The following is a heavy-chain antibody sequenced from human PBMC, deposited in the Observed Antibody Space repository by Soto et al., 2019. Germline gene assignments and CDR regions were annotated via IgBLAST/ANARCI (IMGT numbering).Heavy chain of an antibody. D-gene: IGHD3-10*01. J-gene: IGHJ4*02. CDR1: GYTFTSYG. V-gene: IGHV1-18*01. CDR3: ARSPVLLWFGELLEGFDY. Sequence: QVQLVQSGAEVKKPGASVKVSCKASGYTFTSYGISWVRQAPGQGLEWMGWISAYNANTNYAQKLQGRVTMTTDTSTSTAYMELRSLRSDDTAVYYCARSPVLLWFGELLEGFDYWGQGTLVTVSS. CDR2: ISAYNANT.